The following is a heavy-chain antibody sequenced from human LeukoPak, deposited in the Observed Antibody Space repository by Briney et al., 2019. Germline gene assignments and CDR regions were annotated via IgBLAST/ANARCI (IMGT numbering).Heavy chain of an antibody. CDR2: ISSSGSTI. J-gene: IGHJ4*02. CDR3: ARALLHYDFWSGYSDYYFDY. CDR1: GFTFSSYE. D-gene: IGHD3-3*01. V-gene: IGHV3-48*03. Sequence: GGSLRLSCAASGFTFSSYEMNWVRQAPGKGREWVSYISSSGSTIYYADSVKGRFTISRDNAKNSLYLQMNSLIAEDTAVYYCARALLHYDFWSGYSDYYFDYWGQGTLVTVSS.